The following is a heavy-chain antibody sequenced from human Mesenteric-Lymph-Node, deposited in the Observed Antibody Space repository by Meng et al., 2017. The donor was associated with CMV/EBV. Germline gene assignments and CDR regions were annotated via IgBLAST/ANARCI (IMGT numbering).Heavy chain of an antibody. D-gene: IGHD6-13*01. J-gene: IGHJ4*02. CDR1: GYTFTSYA. CDR3: ARLGDSSSWDFDY. Sequence: KASGYTFTSYAMNWVRQAPGQGLERMGWINTNTGNPTYAQGFTGRFVVSLDTSVSTAYLQISSLKAEDTAVYYCARLGDSSSWDFDYWGQGTLVTVSS. V-gene: IGHV7-4-1*02. CDR2: INTNTGNP.